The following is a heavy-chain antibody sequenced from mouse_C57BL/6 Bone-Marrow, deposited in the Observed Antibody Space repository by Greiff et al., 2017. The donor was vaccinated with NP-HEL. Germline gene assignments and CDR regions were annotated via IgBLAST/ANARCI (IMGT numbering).Heavy chain of an antibody. V-gene: IGHV1-55*01. CDR1: GYTFTSYW. D-gene: IGHD1-1*01. CDR3: ARGGITTVDY. CDR2: IYPGSGST. J-gene: IGHJ2*01. Sequence: VQLQESGAELVKPGASVKMSCKASGYTFTSYWITWVKQRPGQGLEWIGDIYPGSGSTNYNEKFKSKATLTVDTSSSTAYMQLSSLTSEDSAVYNCARGGITTVDYWGQGTTLTVSS.